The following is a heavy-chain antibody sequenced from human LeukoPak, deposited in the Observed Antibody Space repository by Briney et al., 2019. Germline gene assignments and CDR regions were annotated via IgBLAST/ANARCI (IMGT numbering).Heavy chain of an antibody. CDR3: ARQEYCSGGSCYTWFDP. CDR1: GYTFTNYW. CDR2: IYPADSDI. D-gene: IGHD2-15*01. Sequence: GESLKISCKGSGYTFTNYWIGWVRQMPGKGLEWMGIIYPADSDIRYSPSFQGQVTISADKSISTAYLQWSSLKASDTAMYYCARQEYCSGGSCYTWFDPWGQGTLVTVSS. V-gene: IGHV5-51*01. J-gene: IGHJ5*02.